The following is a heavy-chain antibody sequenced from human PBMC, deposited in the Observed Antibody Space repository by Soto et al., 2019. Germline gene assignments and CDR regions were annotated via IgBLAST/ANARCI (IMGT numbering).Heavy chain of an antibody. CDR2: INPISGGT. J-gene: IGHJ4*02. D-gene: IGHD2-2*03. CDR3: ARDSVGYCSRTRCYGQGYFDY. V-gene: IGHV1-2*02. CDR1: GYTFTDYY. Sequence: GASVKVSCKASGYTFTDYYIHWVRQAPGQGLEWMAWINPISGGTNYAQKFQGRVTMTRDTSITTTYMELSRLTSDDTAAYYCARDSVGYCSRTRCYGQGYFDYWGQGALVTVSS.